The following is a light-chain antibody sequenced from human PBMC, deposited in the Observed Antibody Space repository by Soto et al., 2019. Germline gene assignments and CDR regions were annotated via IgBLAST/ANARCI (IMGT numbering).Light chain of an antibody. CDR1: KNDIGVYDF. V-gene: IGLV2-8*01. CDR3: KSYAGSNTYV. CDR2: EVV. Sequence: SVLTQPPSASGSPGQSVTISCTGTKNDIGVYDFVSWYQHHPGKAPRLIIYEVVQRPSGVPDRFSGSKSGNTASLTVSGLQAADEGDYFCKSYAGSNTYVLGSGTKVTVL. J-gene: IGLJ1*01.